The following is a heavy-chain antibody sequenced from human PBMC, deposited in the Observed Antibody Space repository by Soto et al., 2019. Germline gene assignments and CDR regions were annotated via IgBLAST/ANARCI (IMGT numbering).Heavy chain of an antibody. V-gene: IGHV3-30*18. J-gene: IGHJ6*02. CDR3: AKDFKVSGSHYGTLNYYYGMDV. Sequence: LRLSCAASGFTFSTYGMQWVRQAPGKGLEWVAVISYDGYLKYYVDAVKGRFTVARDNSKNTLFLEMNSLRVEDTAVYFCAKDFKVSGSHYGTLNYYYGMDVWGQGTTVTVSS. CDR2: ISYDGYLK. CDR1: GFTFSTYG. D-gene: IGHD3-10*01.